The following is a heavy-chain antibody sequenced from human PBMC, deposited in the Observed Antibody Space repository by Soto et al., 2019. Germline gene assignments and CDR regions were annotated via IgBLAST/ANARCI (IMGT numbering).Heavy chain of an antibody. D-gene: IGHD4-17*01. J-gene: IGHJ4*02. CDR2: IYYSGSA. CDR1: CGSISSYY. V-gene: IGHV4-59*08. Sequence: SETLSLTCTVSCGSISSYYWSWIRQTPGKGLQYIGYIYYSGSANYNPSLKSRVTISDDTSTNQIFLTLTSVTAADTAVYYCARAAHGDYNFDYWGQGTLVTVS. CDR3: ARAAHGDYNFDY.